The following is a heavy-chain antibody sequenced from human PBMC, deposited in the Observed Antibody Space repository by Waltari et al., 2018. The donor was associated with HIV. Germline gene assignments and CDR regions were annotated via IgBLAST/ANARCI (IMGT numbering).Heavy chain of an antibody. V-gene: IGHV3-33*01. CDR1: GFTFNNYG. Sequence: QVQLVQSGGGVVQPGRSLRLSCAASGFTFNNYGLHWVGQAPGKGLEWVAVIWYDGSNKYYADSVKGRFTISRDNSKNTLYLQMNTLRVEDTAVYYCARISVTYCGGDCSYFDYWGQGTLVTVSS. J-gene: IGHJ4*02. CDR2: IWYDGSNK. D-gene: IGHD2-21*02. CDR3: ARISVTYCGGDCSYFDY.